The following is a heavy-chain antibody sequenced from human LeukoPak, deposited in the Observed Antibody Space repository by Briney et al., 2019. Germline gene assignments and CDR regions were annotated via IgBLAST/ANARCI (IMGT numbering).Heavy chain of an antibody. CDR3: ARRLDSSGYKAFDI. CDR1: GYRFTSYW. J-gene: IGHJ3*02. Sequence: GESLKISCTGSGYRFTSYWIGWVRQMPGKGLEWMGIIYPGDSDIRYSPSFQGQVTISADKSISTAFLQWSSLKTSDTALYYCARRLDSSGYKAFDIWGQGTMVTVSS. D-gene: IGHD3-22*01. V-gene: IGHV5-51*01. CDR2: IYPGDSDI.